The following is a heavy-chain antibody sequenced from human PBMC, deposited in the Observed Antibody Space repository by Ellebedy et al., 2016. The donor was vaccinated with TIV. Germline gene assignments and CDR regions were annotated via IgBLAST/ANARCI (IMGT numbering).Heavy chain of an antibody. Sequence: GGSLRLXXAASGFTFSSYWMNWVRQAPGKGLEWVANIKQDGSEKNYMNSVKGRFTISRDNAKNSLYLQMNSLRAEDTAVYYCAREICGSGSAWGQGTLVTVSS. V-gene: IGHV3-7*01. CDR1: GFTFSSYW. CDR2: IKQDGSEK. D-gene: IGHD3-10*01. J-gene: IGHJ4*02. CDR3: AREICGSGSA.